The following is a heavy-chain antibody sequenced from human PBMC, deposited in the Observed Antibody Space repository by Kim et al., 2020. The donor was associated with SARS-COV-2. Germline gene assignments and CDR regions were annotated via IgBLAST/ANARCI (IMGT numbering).Heavy chain of an antibody. CDR2: IYYTGST. CDR3: ARTWGRGGYNFVFDI. Sequence: SETLSLTCIVSGGTISTYYWSWIRQPPGKGLEWIGYIYYTGSTNYNPSLKSRVTISVDTSKNQFSLKLNSVTAADTAVFYCARTWGRGGYNFVFDIWGQGTVVTVSS. J-gene: IGHJ3*02. CDR1: GGTISTYY. D-gene: IGHD5-12*01. V-gene: IGHV4-59*01.